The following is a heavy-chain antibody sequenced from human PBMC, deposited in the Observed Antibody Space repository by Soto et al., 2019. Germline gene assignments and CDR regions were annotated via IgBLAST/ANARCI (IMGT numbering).Heavy chain of an antibody. Sequence: LETLSLTCSVSGGSISGSYWSWIRQSPGKGLEWLGYVYYTGSTNYSPSLRSRVSISVDTSKNEFSLRLSSVTAADTAVYFCARSVAVPGAHIDYWGQGTQVTVSS. CDR3: ARSVAVPGAHIDY. CDR1: GGSISGSY. D-gene: IGHD6-19*01. V-gene: IGHV4-59*01. J-gene: IGHJ4*02. CDR2: VYYTGST.